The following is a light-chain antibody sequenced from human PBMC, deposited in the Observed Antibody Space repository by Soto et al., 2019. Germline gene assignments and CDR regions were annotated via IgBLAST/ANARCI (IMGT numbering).Light chain of an antibody. Sequence: EFVMTQSPATLSVSQGERATLSCRASESVSSNLAWYQQRPGQAPRLVIYGASTRATDIPARFSGGGSGTEFTLTISSLQSEDFAVYYCQQYNSWPPITFGQGTRLEIK. CDR3: QQYNSWPPIT. CDR1: ESVSSN. J-gene: IGKJ5*01. V-gene: IGKV3-15*01. CDR2: GAS.